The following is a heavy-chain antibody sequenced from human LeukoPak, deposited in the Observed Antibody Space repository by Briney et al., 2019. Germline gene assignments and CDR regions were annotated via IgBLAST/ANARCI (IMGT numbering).Heavy chain of an antibody. Sequence: PGGSLRLSCVASGFSVSGIHMNWVRQAPGKDLEWIGEINHRGSTNYNPSLKSRVTISVDTFKNQFSLKLTSVTAEDTAVYYCARVGRYCSGGSCYYEVAPPTDNWFDPWGQGTLVTVSS. J-gene: IGHJ5*02. CDR2: INHRGST. V-gene: IGHV4-34*01. D-gene: IGHD2-15*01. CDR3: ARVGRYCSGGSCYYEVAPPTDNWFDP. CDR1: GFSVSGIH.